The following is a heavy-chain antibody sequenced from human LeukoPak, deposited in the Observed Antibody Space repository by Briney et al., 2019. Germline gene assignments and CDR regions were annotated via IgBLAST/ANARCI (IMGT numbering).Heavy chain of an antibody. Sequence: TGGSLRLSCAASGCTFSSYWMNWARQAPGKGLEWVASINHNGNVNYYVDSVKGRFTISRDNAKNSLYLQMSNLRAEDTAVYFCARGGGLDVWGQGATVIVS. V-gene: IGHV3-7*03. CDR3: ARGGGLDV. D-gene: IGHD3-16*01. CDR1: GCTFSSYW. J-gene: IGHJ6*02. CDR2: INHNGNVN.